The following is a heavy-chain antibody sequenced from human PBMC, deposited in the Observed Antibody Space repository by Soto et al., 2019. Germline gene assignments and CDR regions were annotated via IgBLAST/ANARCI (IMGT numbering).Heavy chain of an antibody. V-gene: IGHV1-69*01. CDR1: GGTFSSYA. CDR2: IIPIFGTA. Sequence: QVQLVQSGAEVKKPGSSVKVSCKASGGTFSSYAISWVRQAPGQGLEWMGGIIPIFGTANYAQKFQGRVTLTADESSSTAYMELSSLRSEDTAVSYCARGLHRDIVLKVRPYYYYGMDVWGQGTTVTVSS. D-gene: IGHD2-8*01. CDR3: ARGLHRDIVLKVRPYYYYGMDV. J-gene: IGHJ6*02.